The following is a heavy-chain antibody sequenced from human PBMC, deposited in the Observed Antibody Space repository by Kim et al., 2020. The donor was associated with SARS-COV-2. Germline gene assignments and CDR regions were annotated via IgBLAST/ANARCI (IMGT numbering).Heavy chain of an antibody. V-gene: IGHV1-46*01. CDR3: ARWVTIFGVVIHVMDV. CDR1: GYTFTKYY. J-gene: IGHJ6*02. CDR2: INPSGGST. D-gene: IGHD3-3*01. Sequence: ASVKVSCKASGYTFTKYYIHWVRQAPGQGLEWMGIINPSGGSTSYAQKFQGRVTMTRDTSTSTVYMELSSLRSEDTAVYYCARWVTIFGVVIHVMDVWAQGTTVTVSS.